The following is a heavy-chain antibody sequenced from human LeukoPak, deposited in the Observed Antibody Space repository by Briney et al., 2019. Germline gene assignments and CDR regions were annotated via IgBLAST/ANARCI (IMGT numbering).Heavy chain of an antibody. V-gene: IGHV3-48*01. CDR2: ISSSSSII. J-gene: IGHJ5*02. CDR3: AKDRIRSGKYYDWFDP. D-gene: IGHD3-10*01. Sequence: PGGPLRLSCAASGFTFSSYSMNWVRQAPGKGLEWVSYISSSSSIIYYADSVKGRFTISRDNAKNSLYLQMNSLRAEDTAVYYCAKDRIRSGKYYDWFDPWGQGTLVTVSS. CDR1: GFTFSSYS.